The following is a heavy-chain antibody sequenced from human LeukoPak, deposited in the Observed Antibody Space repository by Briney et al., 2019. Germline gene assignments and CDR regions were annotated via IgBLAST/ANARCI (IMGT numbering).Heavy chain of an antibody. CDR1: GFTFSSYA. CDR3: ARGGGTYSGDY. V-gene: IGHV3-23*01. J-gene: IGHJ4*02. Sequence: GGSLRLSCAASGFTFSSYAMSWVRQAPGKGLEWVSTTSAGGGSPYYADSVKGRFTISRDNAKNSLYLQMKSLRADDTAVYYCARGGGTYSGDYWGQGTLVTVSS. D-gene: IGHD2-15*01. CDR2: TSAGGGSP.